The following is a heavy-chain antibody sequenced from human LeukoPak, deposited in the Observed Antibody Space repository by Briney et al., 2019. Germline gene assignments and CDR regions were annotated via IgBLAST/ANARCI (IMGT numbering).Heavy chain of an antibody. V-gene: IGHV4-59*01. CDR3: ARSRVATWDFDY. J-gene: IGHJ4*02. CDR1: GGSISSYY. CDR2: IYYSGST. D-gene: IGHD5-12*01. Sequence: SETLSLTCTVSGGSISSYYWSWIRQPPGKGLEWIGYIYYSGSTIYNPSLKSRVTISVDTSKNQFSLKLSSVTAADTAVYYCARSRVATWDFDYWGQGTLVTVSS.